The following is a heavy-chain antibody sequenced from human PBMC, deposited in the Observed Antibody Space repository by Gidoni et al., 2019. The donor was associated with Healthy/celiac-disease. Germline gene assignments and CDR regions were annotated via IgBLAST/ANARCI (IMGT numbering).Heavy chain of an antibody. V-gene: IGHV4-39*01. Sequence: QLQLQESGPGLVKPSETLSLTCTVSGGSISSSSYYWGWIRQPPGKGLEWIGSIYYSGSTYYNPSLKSRVTISVDTSKNQFSLKLSSVTAADTAVYYCARHALPVVWFGSGPFDYWGQGTLVTVSS. CDR1: GGSISSSSYY. CDR2: IYYSGST. J-gene: IGHJ4*02. CDR3: ARHALPVVWFGSGPFDY. D-gene: IGHD3-10*01.